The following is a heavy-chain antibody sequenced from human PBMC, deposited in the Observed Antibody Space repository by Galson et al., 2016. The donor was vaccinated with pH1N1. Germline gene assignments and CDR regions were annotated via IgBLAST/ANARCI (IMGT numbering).Heavy chain of an antibody. V-gene: IGHV3-7*01. CDR3: ARKVGDY. Sequence: SLRLSCAASGFSFSDYWISWVRQAPGKGLEWVVNINQDGSVKYYIDSVKGRFTISRDNAKNSLYLQMNSLRAEDTAVYYCARKVGDYWGQGTLVTVSS. J-gene: IGHJ4*02. CDR1: GFSFSDYW. CDR2: INQDGSVK.